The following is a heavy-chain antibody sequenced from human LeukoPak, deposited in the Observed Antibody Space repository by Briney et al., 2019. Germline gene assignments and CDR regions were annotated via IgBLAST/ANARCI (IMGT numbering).Heavy chain of an antibody. CDR3: ARAPEKNFWSGYYNGHAFDI. V-gene: IGHV4-59*01. CDR1: GGSISSYY. Sequence: SETLSLTCTVSGGSISSYYWSWIRQPPGKGLEWIGYIYYSGSTNYNPSLKSRVTISVDTSKNQFSLKLSSVTAADTAVYYCARAPEKNFWSGYYNGHAFDIWGQGTMVTVSS. CDR2: IYYSGST. J-gene: IGHJ3*02. D-gene: IGHD3-3*01.